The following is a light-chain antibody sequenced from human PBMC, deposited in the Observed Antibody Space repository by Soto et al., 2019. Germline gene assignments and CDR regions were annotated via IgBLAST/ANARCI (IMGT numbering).Light chain of an antibody. CDR1: QSVGSH. J-gene: IGKJ3*01. CDR3: QQRSTWPPEFT. V-gene: IGKV3-11*01. CDR2: DTF. Sequence: IVLTQSPATLSLSPGERATLSCRASQSVGSHLTWYQQKPGQPPRLLIYDTFNRATGIPDRFSGRGSGTDFTLTISSLDPEDFAVYYCQQRSTWPPEFTFGPGTKVDIK.